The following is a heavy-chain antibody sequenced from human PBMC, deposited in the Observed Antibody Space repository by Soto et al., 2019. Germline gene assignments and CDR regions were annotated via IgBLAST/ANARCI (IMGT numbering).Heavy chain of an antibody. J-gene: IGHJ3*02. V-gene: IGHV3-15*01. Sequence: GGSLRLSCAASGFTFSNAWMSWVRQAPGKGLEWVGRIKSKTDGGTTDYAAPVKGRFTISRDDSKNTLYLQMNSLKTEDTAVYYCTTCTNGVCYTFRDAFDIWGQGTMVTVSS. D-gene: IGHD2-8*01. CDR2: IKSKTDGGTT. CDR1: GFTFSNAW. CDR3: TTCTNGVCYTFRDAFDI.